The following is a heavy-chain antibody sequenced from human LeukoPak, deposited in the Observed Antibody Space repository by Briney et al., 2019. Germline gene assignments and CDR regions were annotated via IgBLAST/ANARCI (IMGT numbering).Heavy chain of an antibody. Sequence: GGSLRLSCAASEFTISSYAMNWVRQAPGKGLEWVSGISGSGDSTYYADSVKGRFTISRDNSKNTLYLQMNSLRAEDTALYYCAKGDGINHYHWFDPWGQGTQVTVSS. CDR1: EFTISSYA. V-gene: IGHV3-23*01. CDR2: ISGSGDST. J-gene: IGHJ5*02. D-gene: IGHD2-21*02. CDR3: AKGDGINHYHWFDP.